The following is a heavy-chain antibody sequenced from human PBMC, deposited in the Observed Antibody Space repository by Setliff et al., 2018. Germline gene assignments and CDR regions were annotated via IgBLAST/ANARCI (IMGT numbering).Heavy chain of an antibody. CDR2: IYYSGST. Sequence: SETLSLTCTVSGGSISSYYWSWIRQPPGKGLEWSGYIYYSGSTNYNPSLKSRVTISVDTSKNQFYLKLSSVTAADTAVYYCARPDVGGSWTSDAFDIWGQGTMVTVSS. CDR3: ARPDVGGSWTSDAFDI. V-gene: IGHV4-59*01. CDR1: GGSISSYY. J-gene: IGHJ3*02.